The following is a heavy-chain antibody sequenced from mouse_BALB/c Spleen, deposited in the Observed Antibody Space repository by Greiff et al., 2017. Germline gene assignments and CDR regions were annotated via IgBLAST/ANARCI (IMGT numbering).Heavy chain of an antibody. V-gene: IGHV1-18*01. CDR3: TRGATGTWFAY. CDR1: GYTFTDYY. D-gene: IGHD3-1*01. Sequence: VQLQHSGPELVKPGASVKIPCTASGYTFTDYYMDWVKQSHGKSLEWIGDINPNNGGTIYNQKFKDKATLTVDKSSSTAYMQLSSPTSEDSAVYYGTRGATGTWFAYWGQGTLVTVSA. J-gene: IGHJ3*01. CDR2: INPNNGGT.